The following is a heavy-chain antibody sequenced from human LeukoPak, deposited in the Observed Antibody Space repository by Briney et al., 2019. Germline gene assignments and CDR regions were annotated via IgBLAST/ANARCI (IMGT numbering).Heavy chain of an antibody. CDR2: TVLGSGET. V-gene: IGHV1-58*02. Sequence: GASVKASCKASGLTFSTSAMRWVRQTRGQGLEWIGWTVLGSGETNYAQSLKERVTITRDMSTSTAYMEVSSLRSEDTAMYYCAAGFSNRGYIYWGQGTLVTVSS. D-gene: IGHD6-13*01. J-gene: IGHJ4*02. CDR1: GLTFSTSA. CDR3: AAGFSNRGYIY.